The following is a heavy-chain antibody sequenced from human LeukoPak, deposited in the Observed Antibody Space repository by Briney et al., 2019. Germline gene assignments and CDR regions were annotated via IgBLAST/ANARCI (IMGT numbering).Heavy chain of an antibody. D-gene: IGHD3-9*01. Sequence: ASVKVSCKASGYTFTSYGINWVRQATGQGLEWMGWMNPNSGNTGYAQKFQGRVTMTRNTSISTAYMELSSLRSEDTAVYYCARGSAPMPRYFDWLFRRNYYYYMDVWGKGTTVTISS. CDR1: GYTFTSYG. J-gene: IGHJ6*03. CDR2: MNPNSGNT. CDR3: ARGSAPMPRYFDWLFRRNYYYYMDV. V-gene: IGHV1-8*02.